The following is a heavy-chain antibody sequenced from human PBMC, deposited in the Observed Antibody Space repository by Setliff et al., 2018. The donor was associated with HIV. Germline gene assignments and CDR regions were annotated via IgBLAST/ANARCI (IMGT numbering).Heavy chain of an antibody. CDR3: VKDKGNGDYDYYYGMDV. CDR1: GLTFDDYA. CDR2: ISWNSINI. Sequence: HPGGSLRLSCAASGLTFDDYAIHWVRQAPGKGLEWVSGISWNSINIGYADSVKGRFTISRDNAKNSVYLQMNSLKAEDMALYYCVKDKGNGDYDYYYGMDVWGQGTTVTVSS. J-gene: IGHJ6*02. V-gene: IGHV3-9*03. D-gene: IGHD4-17*01.